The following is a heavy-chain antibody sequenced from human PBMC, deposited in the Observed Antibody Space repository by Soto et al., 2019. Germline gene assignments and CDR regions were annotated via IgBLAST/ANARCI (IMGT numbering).Heavy chain of an antibody. D-gene: IGHD1-7*01. CDR3: ARDRVDGTSRDYYYYGMDV. Sequence: QVQLQESGPGLVKPSETLSLTCTVSGGSISSYYWSWIRQPPGKGLEWMGDIYYSGGTNYNPSLKSRVTITVDTYTNQFSLKMSSGTAADTDVYDCARDRVDGTSRDYYYYGMDVWGQGTTVTVSS. CDR1: GGSISSYY. V-gene: IGHV4-59*01. J-gene: IGHJ6*02. CDR2: IYYSGGT.